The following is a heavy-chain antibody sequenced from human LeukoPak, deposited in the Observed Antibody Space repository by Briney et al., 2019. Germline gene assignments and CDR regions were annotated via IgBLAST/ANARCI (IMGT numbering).Heavy chain of an antibody. D-gene: IGHD2-15*01. Sequence: GGSLRLSCGASGFSFSDYWMTWVRQAPGKGLEWVANIDQDGSEEYYVASVKGRFTISRDNAMNSLYLQMTSLRAEDTAVYYCARDGSKSCSGGSCYLNWFDPWGQGTLVTVSS. CDR3: ARDGSKSCSGGSCYLNWFDP. CDR2: IDQDGSEE. J-gene: IGHJ5*02. V-gene: IGHV3-7*01. CDR1: GFSFSDYW.